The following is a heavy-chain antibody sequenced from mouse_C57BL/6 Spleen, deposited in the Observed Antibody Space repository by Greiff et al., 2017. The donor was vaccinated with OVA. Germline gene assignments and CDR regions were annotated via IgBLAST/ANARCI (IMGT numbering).Heavy chain of an antibody. CDR1: GYTFTSYW. V-gene: IGHV1-50*01. D-gene: IGHD2-5*01. Sequence: QVQLQQPGAELVKPGASVKLSCKASGYTFTSYWMQWVKQRPGQGLEWIGEIDPSDSYTNYNQKFKGKATLTVDTSSSTAYMQLSSLTSEDSAVYYCARRDYSNPFAYWGQGTLVTVSA. CDR3: ARRDYSNPFAY. J-gene: IGHJ3*01. CDR2: IDPSDSYT.